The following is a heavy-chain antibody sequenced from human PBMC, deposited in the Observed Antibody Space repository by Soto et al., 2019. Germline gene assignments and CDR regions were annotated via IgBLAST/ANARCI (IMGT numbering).Heavy chain of an antibody. CDR3: ATGEGSYYDILTGYPLYYYYYMDV. CDR1: GGSISSYF. V-gene: IGHV4-59*01. D-gene: IGHD3-9*01. CDR2: IYYSGST. Sequence: PSETLSLTCTVSGGSISSYFWSWIWQPPGKGLEWIGYIYYSGSTNYNPSLKSRVTISVDTSKNQFSLKLSSVTAADTAVYYCATGEGSYYDILTGYPLYYYYYMDVWGQGTLVTVSS. J-gene: IGHJ6*03.